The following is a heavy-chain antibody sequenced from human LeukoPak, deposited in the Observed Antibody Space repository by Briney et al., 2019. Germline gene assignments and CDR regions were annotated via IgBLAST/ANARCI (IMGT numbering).Heavy chain of an antibody. Sequence: GGSLRLSCATSGFNFNDYAMHWVRQAPGKGLEWVSLISGGGGSTYYADSVKGRFTISRDNGKNSLYLQMNSLRTEDTAFYYCARGTGYWGQGTLVTVSS. J-gene: IGHJ4*02. CDR1: GFNFNDYA. CDR2: ISGGGGST. V-gene: IGHV3-43*02. CDR3: ARGTGY.